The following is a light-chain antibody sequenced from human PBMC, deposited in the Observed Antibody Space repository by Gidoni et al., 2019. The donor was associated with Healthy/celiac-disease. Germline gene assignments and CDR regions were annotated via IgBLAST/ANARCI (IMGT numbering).Light chain of an antibody. CDR1: SSNIGSNT. CDR3: AAWDDSLHGWV. V-gene: IGLV1-44*01. J-gene: IGLJ3*02. CDR2: SNN. Sequence: QSVLTQPPSASGTPGQRVTISCSGSSSNIGSNTVNWYQQLPGTAPKLLIYSNNQRPSAVPDRFSGSTSGPSASLAIRGLQSEDEADYYCAAWDDSLHGWVFGGGTKLTVL.